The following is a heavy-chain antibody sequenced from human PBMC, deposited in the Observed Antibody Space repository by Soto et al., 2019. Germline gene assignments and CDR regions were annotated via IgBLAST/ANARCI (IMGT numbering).Heavy chain of an antibody. V-gene: IGHV3-30*18. J-gene: IGHJ4*02. CDR2: ISYDGSNK. Sequence: QVQLVESGGGVVQPGRSLRLSCAASGFTFSSYGMHWVRQAPGKGLEWVAVISYDGSNKYYADSVKGRFTISRDNSQNTLYLEMNSLRAEDTAVYYCAKAVGRPSYYFGFWGQGTLVTVSS. CDR3: AKAVGRPSYYFGF. CDR1: GFTFSSYG. D-gene: IGHD1-26*01.